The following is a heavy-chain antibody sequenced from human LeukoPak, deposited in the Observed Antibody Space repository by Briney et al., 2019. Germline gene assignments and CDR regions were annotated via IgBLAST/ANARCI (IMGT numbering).Heavy chain of an antibody. CDR3: ATGYCSSTSCYFGRLYNWFDP. CDR2: FDPEDGET. V-gene: IGHV1-24*01. J-gene: IGHJ5*02. CDR1: GYTLTELS. D-gene: IGHD2-2*01. Sequence: ASVKVSCKVSGYTLTELSMHWVRQAPGKGLEWMGGFDPEDGETIYAQKFQGRVTMTEDTSTDTAYMELSGLRSEDTAVYYCATGYCSSTSCYFGRLYNWFDPWGQGTLVTVSS.